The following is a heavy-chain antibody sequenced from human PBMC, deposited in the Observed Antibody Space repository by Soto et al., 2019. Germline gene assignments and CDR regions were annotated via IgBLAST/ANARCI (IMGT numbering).Heavy chain of an antibody. D-gene: IGHD3-3*01. V-gene: IGHV3-23*01. CDR2: ISGSGGST. Sequence: GGSLRLSCAASGFTFSSYAMSWVRQAPGKGLEWVSAISGSGGSTYYADSVKGRFTISRDNSKNTLYLQMNSLRAEDTAVYYCAKDLRITIFGVVNPMLVHWGQGTLVTVS. CDR1: GFTFSSYA. J-gene: IGHJ4*02. CDR3: AKDLRITIFGVVNPMLVH.